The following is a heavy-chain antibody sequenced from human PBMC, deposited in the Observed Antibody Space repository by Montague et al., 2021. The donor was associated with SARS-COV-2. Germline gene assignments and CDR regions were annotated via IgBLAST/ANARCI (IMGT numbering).Heavy chain of an antibody. D-gene: IGHD3/OR15-3a*01. J-gene: IGHJ4*02. Sequence: SETLSLTCTVSGVSVTDYYWSWIRQPPGKGLEWVGDVLYNKGTNFNPSLKSRVAISVDTSKNQFSLRLTSVTAADTAFYYCVRPPHYDCLNGPPDFWDQGALVTVSS. CDR2: VLYNKGT. CDR3: VRPPHYDCLNGPPDF. CDR1: GVSVTDYY. V-gene: IGHV4-59*08.